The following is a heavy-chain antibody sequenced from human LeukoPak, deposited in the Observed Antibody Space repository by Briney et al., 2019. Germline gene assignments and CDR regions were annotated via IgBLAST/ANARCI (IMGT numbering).Heavy chain of an antibody. CDR1: GGSISSSNW. D-gene: IGHD6-13*01. CDR2: IYHSGST. Sequence: SETLSLTCAVSGGSISSSNWWSWVRQPPGKGLEWIGEIYHSGSTNYNPSLKSRVTISVDKSKNQFSLKLSSVTAADTAVYYCARDDGSGYSSSWYRYNWFDPWGQGTLVTVSS. CDR3: ARDDGSGYSSSWYRYNWFDP. V-gene: IGHV4-4*02. J-gene: IGHJ5*02.